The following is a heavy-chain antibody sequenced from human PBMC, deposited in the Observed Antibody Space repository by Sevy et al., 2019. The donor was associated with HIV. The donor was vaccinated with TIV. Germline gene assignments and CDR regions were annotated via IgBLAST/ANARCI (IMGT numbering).Heavy chain of an antibody. J-gene: IGHJ4*02. D-gene: IGHD6-6*01. CDR2: IYSSGST. Sequence: SETLSLTCTVSGDSINLYFWSWIRQPPGKGLEWIGYIYSSGSTNYNPSLKSRVTISLGTSKNQFSLKLSSVTAADTAVYYCARESIGSVGDFDYWSQGTLVTVSS. V-gene: IGHV4-59*01. CDR1: GDSINLYF. CDR3: ARESIGSVGDFDY.